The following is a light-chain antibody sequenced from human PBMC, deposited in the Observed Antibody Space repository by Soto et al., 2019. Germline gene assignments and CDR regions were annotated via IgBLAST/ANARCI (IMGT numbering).Light chain of an antibody. CDR3: QQFNYYPYT. Sequence: DIQMTQSPSTLSASVGDRVTITCRASQSISSWLAWYQQNTGKAPKVLMYHSSSVETGVPSRFSGSGSGTYFTLTIDSLQPHDFATYFFQQFNYYPYTFDQGTKLEI. J-gene: IGKJ2*01. CDR2: HSS. V-gene: IGKV1-5*01. CDR1: QSISSW.